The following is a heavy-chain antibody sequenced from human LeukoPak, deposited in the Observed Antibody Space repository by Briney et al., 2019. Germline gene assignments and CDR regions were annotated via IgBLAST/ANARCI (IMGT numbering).Heavy chain of an antibody. CDR2: IIPILGIA. J-gene: IGHJ4*02. CDR1: GGTFSSYA. Sequence: GASVKVSCKASGGTFSSYAISWVRQAPGQGLEWMGRIIPILGIANYAQKFQGRVTITADKSTSTAYMELSSLRSEDTAVYYCARTPKDGDSRGSEDYWGQGTLVTVSS. V-gene: IGHV1-69*04. CDR3: ARTPKDGDSRGSEDY. D-gene: IGHD3-22*01.